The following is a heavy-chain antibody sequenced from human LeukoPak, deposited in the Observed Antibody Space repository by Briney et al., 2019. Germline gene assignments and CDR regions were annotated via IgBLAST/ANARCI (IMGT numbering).Heavy chain of an antibody. V-gene: IGHV3-66*01. Sequence: PGGSLRLSCAASGFTVSSNYMSWVRQAPGKGLEWVSVIYSGGSTYYADSVKGRFTISRDNAKNSLYLQMNSLRAEDTAVYYCARYSYRYYFDYWGQGTLVTVSS. CDR3: ARYSYRYYFDY. J-gene: IGHJ4*02. CDR2: IYSGGST. CDR1: GFTVSSNY. D-gene: IGHD1-14*01.